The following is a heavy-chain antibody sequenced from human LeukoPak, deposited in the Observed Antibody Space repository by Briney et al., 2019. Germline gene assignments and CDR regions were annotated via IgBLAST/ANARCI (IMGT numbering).Heavy chain of an antibody. V-gene: IGHV3-21*01. CDR1: GFTFSSYS. J-gene: IGHJ3*02. CDR3: ARGGDIVVVPAGRGYAFDI. CDR2: ISSSSSYI. Sequence: GGSLRLSCAASGFTFSSYSMNWVRQAPGKGLEWVSSISSSSSYIYYADSVKGRFTISRDNAKNSLYLQMNSLRAEDTAVYYCARGGDIVVVPAGRGYAFDIWGQGTMVTVSS. D-gene: IGHD2-2*01.